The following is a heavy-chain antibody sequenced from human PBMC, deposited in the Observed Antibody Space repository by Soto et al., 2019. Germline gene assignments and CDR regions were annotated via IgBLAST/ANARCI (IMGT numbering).Heavy chain of an antibody. CDR2: INPNSGGT. CDR1: GYIFTGYH. Sequence: GASVKVSCKASGYIFTGYHMHWVRQAPGQGLEWMGWINPNSGGTNYAQKFQGWVTMTRDTSISTAYMELSRLRSDDTAVYYCARSGDSRQSWAYYYYGMDVWGQGTTVTVSS. D-gene: IGHD6-13*01. CDR3: ARSGDSRQSWAYYYYGMDV. V-gene: IGHV1-2*04. J-gene: IGHJ6*02.